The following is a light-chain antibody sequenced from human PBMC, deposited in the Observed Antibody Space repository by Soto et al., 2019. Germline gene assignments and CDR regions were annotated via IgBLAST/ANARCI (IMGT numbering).Light chain of an antibody. CDR1: QSVSSN. V-gene: IGKV3-15*01. CDR2: GAS. CDR3: QQYDNWLRT. Sequence: EIVMTQSAATLSVSPGERATLSCRASQSVSSNLAWYQQNPGQAPRLLIYGASTRATGIPARFSGSGPGTEFTLPISSLQSEDFWVSYCQQYDNWLRTFGQGTKVEIK. J-gene: IGKJ1*01.